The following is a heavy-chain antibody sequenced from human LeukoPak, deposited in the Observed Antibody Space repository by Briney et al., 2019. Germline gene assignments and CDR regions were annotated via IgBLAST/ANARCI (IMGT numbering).Heavy chain of an antibody. J-gene: IGHJ4*02. CDR2: IKPDGSQI. V-gene: IGHV3-7*01. CDR3: ARDLNWETY. Sequence: GGSLRLSCAASGFTFSTYWMTWVRQAPGKGLEWVANIKPDGSQIYYVDSVKGRFTISRDNAKNSLYLQMNSLRAEDTAVYYCARDLNWETYWGQGTLVTVSS. CDR1: GFTFSTYW. D-gene: IGHD1-1*01.